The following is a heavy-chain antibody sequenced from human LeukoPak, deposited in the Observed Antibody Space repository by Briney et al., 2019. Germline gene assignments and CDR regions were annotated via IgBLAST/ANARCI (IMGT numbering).Heavy chain of an antibody. J-gene: IGHJ4*02. CDR1: GFTFDDYG. V-gene: IGHV3-20*04. Sequence: GGSLRLSCTASGFTFDDYGMSWVRQAPGKGLEWVSGINWNGGSTGYADSVKGRFTISRDNAKNSLYLQMNSLRAEDTALYYCARGRGQQLIFDYWGQGTLVTVSS. D-gene: IGHD6-13*01. CDR3: ARGRGQQLIFDY. CDR2: INWNGGST.